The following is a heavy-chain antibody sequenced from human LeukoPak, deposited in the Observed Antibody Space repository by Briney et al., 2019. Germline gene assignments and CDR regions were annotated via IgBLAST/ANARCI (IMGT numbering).Heavy chain of an antibody. CDR2: IYYSGST. V-gene: IGHV4-31*03. CDR1: GGSISSGGYY. D-gene: IGHD1-1*01. J-gene: IGHJ5*02. CDR3: VRGPNWSDVHNWFDP. Sequence: SETLSLTCTVSGGSISSGGYYWSWIRQHPGKGLEWIGYIYYSGSTYYNPSLKSRVTMSVDTSKNQFSLKLNSVTAADTAVYYCVRGPNWSDVHNWFDPWGQGTLVTVSS.